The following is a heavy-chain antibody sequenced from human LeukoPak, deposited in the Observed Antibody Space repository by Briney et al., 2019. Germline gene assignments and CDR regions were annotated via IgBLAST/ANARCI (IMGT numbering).Heavy chain of an antibody. CDR2: INPSGGST. J-gene: IGHJ5*02. V-gene: IGHV1-46*01. CDR1: GYTFTSYY. D-gene: IGHD6-6*01. Sequence: ASVKVSCKASGYTFTSYYMHWVRQAPGQGLEWMGIINPSGGSTSYAQKFQGRVTMTRDTSTSTVYMELSSLRSEDTAVYYCARDSRIKPRIAARQLDWFDPWGQGTLVTVSS. CDR3: ARDSRIKPRIAARQLDWFDP.